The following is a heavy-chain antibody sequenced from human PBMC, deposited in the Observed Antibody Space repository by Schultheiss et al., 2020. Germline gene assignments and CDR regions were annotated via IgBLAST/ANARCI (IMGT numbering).Heavy chain of an antibody. V-gene: IGHV1-18*04. D-gene: IGHD3-22*01. CDR3: ARDYWHYYDSSGYYYFDY. Sequence: KISCKASGYTFTRYGISWVRQAPGQGLEWMGWISAYNGNTNYAQKLQGRVTMTTDTSTSTAYMELRSLRSDDTAVYYCARDYWHYYDSSGYYYFDYWGQGTLVTFSS. J-gene: IGHJ4*02. CDR2: ISAYNGNT. CDR1: GYTFTRYG.